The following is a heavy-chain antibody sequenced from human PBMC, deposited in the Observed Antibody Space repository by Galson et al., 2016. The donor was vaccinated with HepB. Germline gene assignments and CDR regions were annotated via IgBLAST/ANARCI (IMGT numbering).Heavy chain of an antibody. CDR1: GFAFSAFG. V-gene: IGHV3-33*01. CDR3: ARSSPVGATHAGLDY. D-gene: IGHD1-26*01. Sequence: SLRLSCAASGFAFSAFGMHWVRQAPGKGLERVADIWHDGWTKHYADSMKGRFTISRDNSLHTLYLHVSTLRVEDTAVYYCARSSPVGATHAGLDYWGQGTLGTVSS. CDR2: IWHDGWTK. J-gene: IGHJ4*02.